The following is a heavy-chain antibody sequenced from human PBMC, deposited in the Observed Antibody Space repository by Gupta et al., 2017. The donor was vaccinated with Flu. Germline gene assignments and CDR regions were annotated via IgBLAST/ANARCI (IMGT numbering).Heavy chain of an antibody. Sequence: EVQLVESGGALVQPGGSLRLSCEASGFTLSSPEINWVSQAPGRGLEGVSYISSSGGTMYYTASVKGRFTISRDNARNSVYLQMNSLRAEDTAVYYCARGRVSYRLNSFDSWGQGTLVTVSS. CDR3: ARGRVSYRLNSFDS. CDR1: GFTLSSPE. D-gene: IGHD1-26*01. V-gene: IGHV3-48*03. J-gene: IGHJ5*01. CDR2: ISSSGGTM.